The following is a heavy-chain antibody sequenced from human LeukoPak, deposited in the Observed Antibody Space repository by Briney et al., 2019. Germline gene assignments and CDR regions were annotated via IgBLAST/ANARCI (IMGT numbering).Heavy chain of an antibody. Sequence: PGGSLRLSCAASGFTFSSYGMHWVRQAPGKGLEWVAVISYDGSNKYYADSVKGRFTISRDNSKNTLYLQMNSLRSEDTAVYYCARDQGPPLGNYIFDYWGQGTLVTVSS. CDR2: ISYDGSNK. D-gene: IGHD1-7*01. CDR1: GFTFSSYG. J-gene: IGHJ4*02. CDR3: ARDQGPPLGNYIFDY. V-gene: IGHV3-30*03.